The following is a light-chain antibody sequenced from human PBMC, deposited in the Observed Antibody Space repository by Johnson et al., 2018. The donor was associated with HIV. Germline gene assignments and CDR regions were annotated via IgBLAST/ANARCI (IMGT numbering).Light chain of an antibody. J-gene: IGLJ1*01. CDR3: GTWDTSLSDYYV. CDR2: DNN. CDR1: SSNIGNNY. Sequence: QSVLTQPPSVSAAPGQKVTISCSGSSSNIGNNYVSWYQQIPGTAPKLLIYDNNKRPSGIPDRFSGSKSGTSATLGITGLQTGDEADYYCGTWDTSLSDYYVFGTGTKVTFL. V-gene: IGLV1-51*01.